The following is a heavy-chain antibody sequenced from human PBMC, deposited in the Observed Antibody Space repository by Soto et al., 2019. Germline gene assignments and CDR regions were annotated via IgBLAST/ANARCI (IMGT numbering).Heavy chain of an antibody. CDR1: GGSISSGDYY. J-gene: IGHJ2*01. CDR2: VYYSGSS. Sequence: QVQLQESGPGLVKPSQILSLTCTVSGGSISSGDYYWSWIRQSPGKDLEWIGYVYYSGSSYYNPYLKSRVTISVDRSKNQFSLKLNSVTAADTAVYYGARGYCGSTSCYGWWNFALWGRGTLVTVSS. CDR3: ARGYCGSTSCYGWWNFAL. D-gene: IGHD2-2*01. V-gene: IGHV4-30-4*01.